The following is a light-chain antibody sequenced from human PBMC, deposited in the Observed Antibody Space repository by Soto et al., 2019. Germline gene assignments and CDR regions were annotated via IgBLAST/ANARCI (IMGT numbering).Light chain of an antibody. CDR1: ESINRRY. Sequence: EIVLTQSPGTLSLSPGERATLSCRASESINRRYLAWYQQKPGQAPRLLIYGASTRAAGIPARFSGSGSGTEFTLTISSLQSEDFAVYYCQQYSNWPLTFGGGTKVEIK. J-gene: IGKJ4*01. CDR3: QQYSNWPLT. V-gene: IGKV3-15*01. CDR2: GAS.